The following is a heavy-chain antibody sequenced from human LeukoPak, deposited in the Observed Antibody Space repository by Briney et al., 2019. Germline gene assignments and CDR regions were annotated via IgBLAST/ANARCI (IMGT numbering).Heavy chain of an antibody. D-gene: IGHD5-18*01. J-gene: IGHJ4*02. CDR2: INPNSGGT. V-gene: IGHV1-2*02. Sequence: VASVKVSCKASGYTFTGYYMHWVRQAPGQGLEWMGWINPNSGGTNYAQKFQGRVTMTRDTSISTAYMELSRLRSDDPAVYSWARGTGEGYSYGRYYFDYWGQGTLVTVSS. CDR1: GYTFTGYY. CDR3: ARGTGEGYSYGRYYFDY.